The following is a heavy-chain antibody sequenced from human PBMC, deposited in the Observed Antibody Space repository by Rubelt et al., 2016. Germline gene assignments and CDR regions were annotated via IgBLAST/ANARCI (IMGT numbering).Heavy chain of an antibody. J-gene: IGHJ4*02. CDR1: GGSISNYY. V-gene: IGHV4-59*12. D-gene: IGHD5-18*01. Sequence: ESGPGLVKPSETLSLTCTVSGGSISNYYWSWIRQPPGDGLEWIGYIYYSGNVKDNHSLKSRVNISLDTSQNQFSLNLSAVTAADTAVYYCARGYTYGPQYDFWGQGTLVTVSS. CDR3: ARGYTYGPQYDF. CDR2: IYYSGNV.